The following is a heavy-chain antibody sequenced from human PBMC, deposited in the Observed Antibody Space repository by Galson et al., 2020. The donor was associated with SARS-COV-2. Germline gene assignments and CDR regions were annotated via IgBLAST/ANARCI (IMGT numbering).Heavy chain of an antibody. V-gene: IGHV1-2*02. CDR2: INPKSGGT. D-gene: IGHD3-3*01. Sequence: ASVKVSCTASGYTFSDHYLHWVRQAPGQGLEWMGWINPKSGGTIHAQRFQGRVTMTRDTSVSTGYMELSRLTSNDTAVYYCVRNFGLSPKEGRYYYFYGMDVWGQGTTVTVSS. CDR1: GYTFSDHY. J-gene: IGHJ6*02. CDR3: VRNFGLSPKEGRYYYFYGMDV.